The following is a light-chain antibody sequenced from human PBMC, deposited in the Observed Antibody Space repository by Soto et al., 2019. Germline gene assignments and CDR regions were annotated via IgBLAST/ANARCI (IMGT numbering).Light chain of an antibody. CDR1: QSIGSY. J-gene: IGKJ5*01. CDR2: GAS. CDR3: QQYGSSST. V-gene: IGKV3-15*01. Sequence: VVTQSPATLSLSPGDRAALPCRASQSIGSYLAWYQQKPGQAPWLLIYGASTRATGVPARFSGSGSGTDFTLTISSLQSEDFAVYYCQQYGSSSTFGQGTRLEI.